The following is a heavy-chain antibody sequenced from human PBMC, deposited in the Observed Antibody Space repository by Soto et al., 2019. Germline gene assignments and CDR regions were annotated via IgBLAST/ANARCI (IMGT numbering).Heavy chain of an antibody. Sequence: SQTLSLPCAISGDSLSSNTAAWNWIRQSPSRGLEWLGRTYYRSKWYSDYAVSVKSRITINPDTAKKQISLQLSSVTPEDTATYYCARGWHWFDPWGQGALVTVSS. CDR2: TYYRSKWYS. D-gene: IGHD2-15*01. CDR1: GDSLSSNTAA. CDR3: ARGWHWFDP. V-gene: IGHV6-1*01. J-gene: IGHJ5*02.